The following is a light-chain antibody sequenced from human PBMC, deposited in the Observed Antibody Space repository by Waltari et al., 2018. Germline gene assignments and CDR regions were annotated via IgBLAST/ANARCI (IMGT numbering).Light chain of an antibody. J-gene: IGLJ3*02. Sequence: QSALTQPPSLSGSPGPSLIFSCPGTSSDVGGSNHLSWFLHHPGKAPKLMIHDVNKRPSGVSSRFSGSKSGNTASLTISGLQAEDEAIYYCNSYTSGRTWVFGGGTRLTVL. CDR3: NSYTSGRTWV. CDR2: DVN. V-gene: IGLV2-14*03. CDR1: SSDVGGSNH.